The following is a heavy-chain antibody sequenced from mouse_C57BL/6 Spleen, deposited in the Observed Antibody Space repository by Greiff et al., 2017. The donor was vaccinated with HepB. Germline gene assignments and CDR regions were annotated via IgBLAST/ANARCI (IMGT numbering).Heavy chain of an antibody. CDR1: GYTFTSYW. D-gene: IGHD2-13*01. V-gene: IGHV1-55*01. J-gene: IGHJ2*01. CDR3: ERGGYDGDGMYYFDY. CDR2: IYPGSGST. Sequence: VQLQQPGAELVKPGASVKMSCKASGYTFTSYWITWVKQRPGQGLEWIGDIYPGSGSTNYNEKFKSKATLTVDTASSTAYMQLSSLTSEDSEVYYCERGGYDGDGMYYFDYWGQGTTLTVSS.